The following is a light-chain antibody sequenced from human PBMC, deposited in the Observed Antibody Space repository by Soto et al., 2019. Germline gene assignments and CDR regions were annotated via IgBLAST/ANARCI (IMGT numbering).Light chain of an antibody. Sequence: QSALTQPPSASGTPGQRVTISCSGSSSNNGSNTVNWYQQLPGTAPKLLIYSNNQRPSGVPDRFSGSKSGTSASLAISGLQSEDEADYYCTAWDDSLNGPGYVFGTGTQLTVL. V-gene: IGLV1-44*01. CDR3: TAWDDSLNGPGYV. CDR2: SNN. J-gene: IGLJ1*01. CDR1: SSNNGSNT.